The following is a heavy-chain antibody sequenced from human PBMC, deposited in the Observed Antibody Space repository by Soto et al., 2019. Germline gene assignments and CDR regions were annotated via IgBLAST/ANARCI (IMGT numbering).Heavy chain of an antibody. D-gene: IGHD2-21*02. V-gene: IGHV4-30-4*01. CDR2: IYYSGST. CDR3: SSEVTGAFDI. J-gene: IGHJ3*02. CDR1: GGSISSGDYY. Sequence: SETLSLTCTVSGGSISSGDYYWSWIRQPPGKGLEWIGYIYYSGSTYYNPSLKSRVTISVDTSKNQFSLKLSSVTAADTAVYYCSSEVTGAFDIWGQGTMVTVSS.